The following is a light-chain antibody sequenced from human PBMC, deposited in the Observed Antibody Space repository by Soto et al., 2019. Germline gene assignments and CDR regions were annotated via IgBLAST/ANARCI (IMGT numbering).Light chain of an antibody. J-gene: IGKJ1*01. V-gene: IGKV3-20*01. CDR2: GAS. Sequence: IMLTQPPCTLSLSTGERATLSCMASQSVSNNYLAWYQQKPGQAPRLLIYGASNRATGIPDRFSGSGSGTDFTLTISRLEPEDFAVYYCQQYGSSGTFAQGTKVDVK. CDR3: QQYGSSGT. CDR1: QSVSNNY.